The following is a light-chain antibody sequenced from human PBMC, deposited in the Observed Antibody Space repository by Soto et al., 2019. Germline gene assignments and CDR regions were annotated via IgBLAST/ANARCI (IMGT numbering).Light chain of an antibody. CDR2: WAS. J-gene: IGKJ1*01. CDR1: QSVLYSSNNKNY. V-gene: IGKV4-1*01. CDR3: QQYYSTPQT. Sequence: DIVMTQSPDSLAVSLGERATINCKSSQSVLYSSNNKNYLAWYQQKPGQPPKLLIYWASTREFGVPDRLSGSGSGTDFTLTISSLQAEDVAIYYCQQYYSTPQTFGQGTKVETK.